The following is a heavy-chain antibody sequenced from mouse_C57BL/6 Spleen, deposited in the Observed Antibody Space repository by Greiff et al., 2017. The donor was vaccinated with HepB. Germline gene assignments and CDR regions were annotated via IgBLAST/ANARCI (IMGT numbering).Heavy chain of an antibody. J-gene: IGHJ1*03. Sequence: EVKLVESEGGLVQPGSSMKLSCTASGFTFSDYYMAWVRQVPEKGLEWVANINYDGSSTYYLDSLKSRFIISRDNAKNILYLQMSSLKSEDTATYYCARLLLSLDVWGTGTTVTVSS. CDR2: INYDGSST. CDR3: ARLLLSLDV. V-gene: IGHV5-16*01. D-gene: IGHD1-1*01. CDR1: GFTFSDYY.